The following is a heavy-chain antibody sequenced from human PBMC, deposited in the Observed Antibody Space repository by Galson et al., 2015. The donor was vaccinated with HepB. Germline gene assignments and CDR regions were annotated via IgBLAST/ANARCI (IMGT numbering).Heavy chain of an antibody. V-gene: IGHV3-30-3*01. J-gene: IGHJ4*02. Sequence: SLRLSCAASGFTFSSYAMHWVRQAPGKGLEWVAVISYDRSNKYYADSVKGRFTISRDNSKNTLYLQMNSLRAEDTAVYYCARDLYRGSGWSGPFDYWGQGTLVTVSS. D-gene: IGHD6-19*01. CDR3: ARDLYRGSGWSGPFDY. CDR2: ISYDRSNK. CDR1: GFTFSSYA.